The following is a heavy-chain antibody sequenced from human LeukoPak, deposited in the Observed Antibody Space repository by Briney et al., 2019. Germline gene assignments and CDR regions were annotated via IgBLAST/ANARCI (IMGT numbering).Heavy chain of an antibody. CDR1: GFTFSSYG. J-gene: IGHJ4*02. CDR3: AKDPYYYGSGSYYKH. Sequence: GGSLRLSCAASGFTFSSYGMHWVRQAPGKGLEWVAVISYDGSNKYYADSVKGRFTISRDNSKNTLYLQMNSLRAEDTAVYYCAKDPYYYGSGSYYKHWGQGTLVTVSS. D-gene: IGHD3-10*01. CDR2: ISYDGSNK. V-gene: IGHV3-30*18.